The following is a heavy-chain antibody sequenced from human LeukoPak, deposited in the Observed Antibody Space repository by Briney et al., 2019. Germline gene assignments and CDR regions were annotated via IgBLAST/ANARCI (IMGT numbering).Heavy chain of an antibody. V-gene: IGHV1-69*13. J-gene: IGHJ5*02. D-gene: IGHD2-15*01. Sequence: ASVKVSCKASGYTFTNYAMHWVRQAPGQRLEWMGGIRPIFGTANYAQKFQGRVTIIADESTSTAYMELNSLRSEDTAVYYCAIRYCSGGDCYSWFDPWGQGTLVTVSS. CDR1: GYTFTNYA. CDR3: AIRYCSGGDCYSWFDP. CDR2: IRPIFGTA.